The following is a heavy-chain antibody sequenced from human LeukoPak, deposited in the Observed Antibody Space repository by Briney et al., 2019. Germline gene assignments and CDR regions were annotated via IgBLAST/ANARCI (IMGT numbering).Heavy chain of an antibody. J-gene: IGHJ4*02. CDR2: ISGSGGGT. V-gene: IGHV3-23*01. CDR1: GFSFSTYA. CDR3: AKDLASRLEYFDY. Sequence: PGGSLRLSCAASGFSFSTYAISWVRQAPGKGLEWVSAISGSGGGTYYADSVRGRFTISRDNYKNALFLQMNSLRAEDTAVYYCAKDLASRLEYFDYWGQGTLVTVSS. D-gene: IGHD3-3*01.